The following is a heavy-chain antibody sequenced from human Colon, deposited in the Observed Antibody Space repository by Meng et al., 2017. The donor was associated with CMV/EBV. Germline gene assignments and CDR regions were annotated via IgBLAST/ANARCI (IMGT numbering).Heavy chain of an antibody. D-gene: IGHD3-3*01. CDR1: GGTFSSYA. CDR3: ARDITIFSGGGMDV. J-gene: IGHJ6*02. Sequence: SVKVSCKASGGTFSSYAISWVRQAPGQGLEWMGGIISIFGTANYAQKFQGRVTITTDESTSTAYMELSSLRSEDTAVYYCARDITIFSGGGMDVWGQGTTVTVSS. V-gene: IGHV1-69*05. CDR2: IISIFGTA.